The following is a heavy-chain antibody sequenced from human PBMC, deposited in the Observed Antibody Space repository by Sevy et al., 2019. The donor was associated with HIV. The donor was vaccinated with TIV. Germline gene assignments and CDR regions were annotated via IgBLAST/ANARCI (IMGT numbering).Heavy chain of an antibody. CDR3: ARDGRRGYDMDV. CDR1: GFTYGTHS. V-gene: IGHV3-48*01. J-gene: IGHJ6*02. CDR2: ISGGSRTI. D-gene: IGHD3-10*01. Sequence: GGSLRLSCAASGFTYGTHSMNWVRQAPGKGLEWVSYISGGSRTIYYADSVKARFTISRDNAKNSLSLQMNSLRVEDTAVYYCARDGRRGYDMDVWGQRTTVTVSS.